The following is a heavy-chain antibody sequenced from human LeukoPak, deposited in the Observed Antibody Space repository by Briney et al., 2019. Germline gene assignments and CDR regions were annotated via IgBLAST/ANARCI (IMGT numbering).Heavy chain of an antibody. D-gene: IGHD6-19*01. J-gene: IGHJ4*02. CDR3: ATLVPVYGSGWYYVDY. CDR2: IFNTGRA. Sequence: SETLSLTCTVSGGSISSVGYFWSWIRQNPGKGLEYIGYIFNTGRASYNPSLRSRVTMSVDTPNNQFSLRLISVTAADTAVYYCATLVPVYGSGWYYVDYWGQGTLVTVSS. CDR1: GGSISSVGYF. V-gene: IGHV4-31*03.